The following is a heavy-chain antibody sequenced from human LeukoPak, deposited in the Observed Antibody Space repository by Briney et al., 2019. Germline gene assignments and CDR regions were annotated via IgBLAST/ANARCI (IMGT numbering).Heavy chain of an antibody. J-gene: IGHJ5*02. CDR2: ISAYNGNT. CDR1: GYTFTGYY. Sequence: ASVKVSCKASGYTFTGYYMHWVRQAPGQGLEWMGWISAYNGNTNYAQKLQGRVTMTTDTSTSTAYMELRSLRSEDTAVYYCATVGESHYYDSSGSWFDPWGQGTLVTVSS. V-gene: IGHV1-18*04. CDR3: ATVGESHYYDSSGSWFDP. D-gene: IGHD3-22*01.